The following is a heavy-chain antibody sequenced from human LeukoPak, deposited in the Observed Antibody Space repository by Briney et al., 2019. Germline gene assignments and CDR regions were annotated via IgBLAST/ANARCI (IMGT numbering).Heavy chain of an antibody. CDR2: ISASNGNT. D-gene: IGHD1-7*01. Sequence: ASVKVSCKASGYSFSSYGITWVRQAPGQGLEWLGWISASNGNTNYAQKLQGRVTMTSDTSTSTAYMDLRSLTPDDTAFYYCARYPLSYTGNWHYFFDYRGQGTLLTVSS. J-gene: IGHJ4*02. CDR1: GYSFSSYG. CDR3: ARYPLSYTGNWHYFFDY. V-gene: IGHV1-18*01.